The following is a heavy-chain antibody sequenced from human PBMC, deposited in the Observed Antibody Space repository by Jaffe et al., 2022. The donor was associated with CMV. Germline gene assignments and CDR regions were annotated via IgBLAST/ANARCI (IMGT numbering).Heavy chain of an antibody. V-gene: IGHV2-5*02. CDR2: IYWDDDK. D-gene: IGHD1-26*01. Sequence: QITLKESGPTLVKPTQTLTLTCTFSGFSLSTSGVGVGWIRQPPGKALEWLALIYWDDDKRYSPSLKSRLTITKDTSKNQVVLTMTNMDPVDTATYYCAHEGWELRGHAFDIWGQGTMVTVSS. J-gene: IGHJ3*02. CDR3: AHEGWELRGHAFDI. CDR1: GFSLSTSGVG.